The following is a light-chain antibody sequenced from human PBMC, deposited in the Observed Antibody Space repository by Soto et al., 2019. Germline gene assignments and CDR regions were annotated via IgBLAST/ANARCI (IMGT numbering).Light chain of an antibody. CDR1: QDVLTN. J-gene: IGKJ5*01. Sequence: EIVMTQSPATLSVTPGERATLSCRASQDVLTNLAWYQQKPGQSPRLLIYRASTRATGVPARFSGSGSGTDFTLTISRLEPEDFAVYYCQLYSTSLFTFAQGTRLEI. CDR3: QLYSTSLFT. V-gene: IGKV3-15*01. CDR2: RAS.